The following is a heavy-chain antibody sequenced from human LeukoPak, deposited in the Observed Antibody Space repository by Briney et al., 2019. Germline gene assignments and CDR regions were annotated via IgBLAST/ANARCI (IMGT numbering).Heavy chain of an antibody. CDR2: INWNGGSP. CDR3: ARERGGDYTNYYYYYSMDV. J-gene: IGHJ6*03. V-gene: IGHV3-20*04. Sequence: GGSLRLSCAASGFTFDDYGMSSVRQTAGRGLEWVSGINWNGGSPAYADSVKGHFTISRDNAKNTLYLQMNSLRAEDTALYYCARERGGDYTNYYYYYSMDVWGKGTTVTVSS. D-gene: IGHD4-11*01. CDR1: GFTFDDYG.